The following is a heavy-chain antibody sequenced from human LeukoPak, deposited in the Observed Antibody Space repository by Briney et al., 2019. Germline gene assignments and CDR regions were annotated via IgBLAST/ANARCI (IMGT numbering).Heavy chain of an antibody. CDR2: IYTSGST. CDR1: GGSISSYY. Sequence: SETLSLTCTVSGGSISSYYWSWIRQPAGKGLEWIRRIYTSGSTNYNPSLKSRVTMSVDTSKNQFSLKLSSVTAADTAVYYCARGLVGGGSYYFDYWGQGTLVTVSS. CDR3: ARGLVGGGSYYFDY. J-gene: IGHJ4*02. V-gene: IGHV4-4*07. D-gene: IGHD1-26*01.